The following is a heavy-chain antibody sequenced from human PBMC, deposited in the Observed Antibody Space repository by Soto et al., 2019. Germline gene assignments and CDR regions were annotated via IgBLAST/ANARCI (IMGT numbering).Heavy chain of an antibody. CDR3: ARDTRIQLWLRVGQNWFDP. V-gene: IGHV3-48*02. CDR2: ISSSSSTI. J-gene: IGHJ5*02. CDR1: GFTFSSYS. Sequence: EVQLVESGGGLVQPGGSLRLSCAASGFTFSSYSMYWVRQAPGKGLEWVSYISSSSSTIYYADSVKGRFTISRDNAKNSLYLQMNSLRDEDTAVYYCARDTRIQLWLRVGQNWFDPWGQGTLVTVSS. D-gene: IGHD5-18*01.